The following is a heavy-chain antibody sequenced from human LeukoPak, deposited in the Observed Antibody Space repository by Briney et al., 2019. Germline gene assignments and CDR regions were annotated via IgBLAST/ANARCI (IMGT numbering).Heavy chain of an antibody. D-gene: IGHD2-2*01. CDR2: IDPSGGST. J-gene: IGHJ5*02. Sequence: ASVTVSFTSSGYTFTIYYMHWVRQAPGQGLEWMGIIDPSGGSTSYAQKFQGRVTMARDTSTSTVYMELSSLRSADTAVYYCARRSCWGSSTSCLRANWFDRWGQGTLVIVSS. CDR3: ARRSCWGSSTSCLRANWFDR. CDR1: GYTFTIYY. V-gene: IGHV1-46*01.